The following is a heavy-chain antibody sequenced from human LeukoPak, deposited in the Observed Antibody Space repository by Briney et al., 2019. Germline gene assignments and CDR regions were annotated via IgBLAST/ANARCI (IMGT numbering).Heavy chain of an antibody. V-gene: IGHV4-61*02. Sequence: MASETLSLTCTVSGGFISSGSYYWSWIRQPAGKGLEWIGRIYTSGSTNYNPSLKSRVTISVDTSKNQFSLKLSSVTAADTAVYYCARAEWLYSSSFDYWGQGTLVTVSS. J-gene: IGHJ4*02. CDR3: ARAEWLYSSSFDY. D-gene: IGHD6-6*01. CDR2: IYTSGST. CDR1: GGFISSGSYY.